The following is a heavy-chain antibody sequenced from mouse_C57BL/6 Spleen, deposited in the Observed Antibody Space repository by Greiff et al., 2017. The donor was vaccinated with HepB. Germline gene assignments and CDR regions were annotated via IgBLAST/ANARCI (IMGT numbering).Heavy chain of an antibody. CDR1: GYTFTDYY. Sequence: VQLQQSGPELVKPGASVKISCKASGYTFTDYYMNWVKQSHGKSLEWIGDINPNNGGTSYNQKCKGKATLTVDKSSSTAYMELRSLTSEDSAVYYCARYFDYDWYFDVWGTGTTVTVSS. D-gene: IGHD2-4*01. J-gene: IGHJ1*03. V-gene: IGHV1-26*01. CDR3: ARYFDYDWYFDV. CDR2: INPNNGGT.